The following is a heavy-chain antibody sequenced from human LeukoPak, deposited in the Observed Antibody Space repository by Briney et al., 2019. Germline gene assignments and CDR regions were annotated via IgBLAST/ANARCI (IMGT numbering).Heavy chain of an antibody. Sequence: SDTLSLTCTVSGGSISSYYWSWIRQPPGKGLEWIGYIYYSGSTNYNPSLKSRVTISIDTSKNQFSLKLSSVAAADTAVYYCARDRHRGSGSYPHNWFDPWGQGTLVTVSS. CDR3: ARDRHRGSGSYPHNWFDP. CDR1: GGSISSYY. D-gene: IGHD3-10*01. CDR2: IYYSGST. V-gene: IGHV4-59*01. J-gene: IGHJ5*02.